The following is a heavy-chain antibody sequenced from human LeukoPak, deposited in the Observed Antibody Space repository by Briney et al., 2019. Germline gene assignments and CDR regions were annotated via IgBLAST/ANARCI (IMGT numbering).Heavy chain of an antibody. D-gene: IGHD2-15*01. CDR1: GASISSYY. J-gene: IGHJ2*01. CDR3: AREGYSRYFDL. V-gene: IGHV4-59*01. Sequence: SETLSLTCSIPGASISSYYWSWIRKPPGKGLEWIGYIYNNESTNCNPSLKSRVFISGDTSKNQFSLKLSPVTAADTAVYYCAREGYSRYFDLWGRGTLVTVSS. CDR2: IYNNEST.